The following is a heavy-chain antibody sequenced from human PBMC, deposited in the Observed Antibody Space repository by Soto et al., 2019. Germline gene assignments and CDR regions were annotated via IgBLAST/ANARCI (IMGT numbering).Heavy chain of an antibody. J-gene: IGHJ6*02. V-gene: IGHV1-69*11. CDR3: ASVEAGAYFQAYYGMDV. Sequence: QVQLVQSGAEVKTPGSSVKVSCRAPGGTFTNYAITWVRQAPGQGLESMGVIIPILNSPAYAQKFQDRVTFTADESTRTVYMELSSLRSEDTAVYYCASVEAGAYFQAYYGMDVWGQGTTVTVSS. D-gene: IGHD3-16*01. CDR2: IIPILNSP. CDR1: GGTFTNYA.